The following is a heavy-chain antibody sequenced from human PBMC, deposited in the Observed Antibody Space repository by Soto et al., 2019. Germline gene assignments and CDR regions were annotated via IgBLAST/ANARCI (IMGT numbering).Heavy chain of an antibody. V-gene: IGHV4-59*01. CDR1: GGSINTYY. CDR3: TRGGGDF. D-gene: IGHD6-25*01. J-gene: IGHJ4*02. CDR2: IYYSGSDSGST. Sequence: SETLSLTCTASGGSINTYYWSWIRQPPGKGLEWIGYIYYSGSDSGSTNYIPSLKSRVTISVDTSKNQFSLKLTSVTAADTAVYFCTRGGGDFWGQGTLVTVSS.